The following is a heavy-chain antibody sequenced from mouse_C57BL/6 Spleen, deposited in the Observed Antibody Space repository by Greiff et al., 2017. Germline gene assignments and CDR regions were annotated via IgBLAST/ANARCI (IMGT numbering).Heavy chain of an antibody. CDR3: AKTRSTTVVGPFAY. Sequence: QVQLQQPGAELVRPGTSVKLSCKASGYTFTSYWMHWVKQRPGQGLEWIGVIDPSDSYTNYNQQFKSKATLTVDTYSSTAYMQLSSRTSDDSAVYYCAKTRSTTVVGPFAYWGQGTLVTVSA. V-gene: IGHV1-59*01. J-gene: IGHJ3*01. D-gene: IGHD1-1*01. CDR2: IDPSDSYT. CDR1: GYTFTSYW.